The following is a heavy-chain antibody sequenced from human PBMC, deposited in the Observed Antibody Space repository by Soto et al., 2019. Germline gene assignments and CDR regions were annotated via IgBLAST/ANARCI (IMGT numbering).Heavy chain of an antibody. Sequence: EVQLVESGGGLVQPGGSLRLSRAASGFSFSSYWMTWVRQAPGKGLEWVANIKEDGREKYYVASVKGRFTISRDNDKSLLYLEMDSLTPDDTAVYYCAGDGVRNGAYNGWLDPWGQGTLVTVSS. CDR2: IKEDGREK. CDR1: GFSFSSYW. V-gene: IGHV3-7*03. J-gene: IGHJ5*02. CDR3: AGDGVRNGAYNGWLDP. D-gene: IGHD3-16*01.